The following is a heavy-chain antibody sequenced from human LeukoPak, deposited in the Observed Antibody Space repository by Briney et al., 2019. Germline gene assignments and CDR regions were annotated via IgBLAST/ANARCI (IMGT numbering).Heavy chain of an antibody. CDR2: IGLSSTTI. CDR3: TTEGDGYNKGYS. J-gene: IGHJ4*02. D-gene: IGHD5-24*01. Sequence: PGGPLRLPCTVSGFPFSSHDMTWLRQAPGKGLEWVSYIGLSSTTIYYADSVKGRFTISRDDTENRLYLQMNSLRTEDTAVYYCTTEGDGYNKGYSWGQGTLVTVSS. CDR1: GFPFSSHD. V-gene: IGHV3-48*01.